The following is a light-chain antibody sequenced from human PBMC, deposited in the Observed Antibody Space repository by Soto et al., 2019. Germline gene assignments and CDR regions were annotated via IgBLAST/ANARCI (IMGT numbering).Light chain of an antibody. J-gene: IGKJ4*01. CDR2: DAS. CDR3: QQYNSYAFT. CDR1: QSISSW. V-gene: IGKV1-5*01. Sequence: DIQMTQSPSTLSASVGDRVTITCRASQSISSWLAWYQQKPGKAPKLLIYDASSLESGVPSRFSGSEPQTECTLTISSLQPDYAATYYYQQYNSYAFTFGGGTKVEIK.